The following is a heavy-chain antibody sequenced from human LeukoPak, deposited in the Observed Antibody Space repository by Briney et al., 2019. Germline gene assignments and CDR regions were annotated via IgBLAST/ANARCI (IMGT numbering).Heavy chain of an antibody. CDR2: IYPGDSDT. Sequence: PGGSLRLSCKGSGYCFTSYWIGWVRQMPGKGLEWMGIIYPGDSDTRYSPSFQGQVTISADKSITTAYLQWSSLQASDTAMYYCVRQADYNVLTGYHKGHLDYWGQGTLVTVSS. J-gene: IGHJ4*02. CDR3: VRQADYNVLTGYHKGHLDY. D-gene: IGHD3-9*01. V-gene: IGHV5-51*01. CDR1: GYCFTSYW.